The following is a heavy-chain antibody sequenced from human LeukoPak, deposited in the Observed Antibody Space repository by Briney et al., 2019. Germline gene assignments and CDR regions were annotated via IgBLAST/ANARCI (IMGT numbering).Heavy chain of an antibody. V-gene: IGHV4-4*09. J-gene: IGHJ5*02. Sequence: SETLSLTCTVSGGSISSYYWSWIRQPPGKGLEWIGYIYTSGSTNYNPSLKSRVTISVDTSKNQFSLKLSSVTAADTAVYYCARSIGGVGWFDPWGQGTLVTVSS. D-gene: IGHD1-26*01. CDR2: IYTSGST. CDR1: GGSISSYY. CDR3: ARSIGGVGWFDP.